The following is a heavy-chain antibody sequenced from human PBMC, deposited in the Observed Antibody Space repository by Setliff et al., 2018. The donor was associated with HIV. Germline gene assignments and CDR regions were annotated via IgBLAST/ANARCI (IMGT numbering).Heavy chain of an antibody. D-gene: IGHD3-22*01. CDR2: ISYDGSNK. V-gene: IGHV3-30*03. J-gene: IGHJ4*02. CDR3: ARVRLYSSALDY. Sequence: PGGSLRLSCAASGFTFSSYGIHWVRQAPGKGLEWVAVISYDGSNKYYADSVKGRFTISRDNSKNILSLQMNSLRPEDTAVFYCARVRLYSSALDYWGQGTLVTVSS. CDR1: GFTFSSYG.